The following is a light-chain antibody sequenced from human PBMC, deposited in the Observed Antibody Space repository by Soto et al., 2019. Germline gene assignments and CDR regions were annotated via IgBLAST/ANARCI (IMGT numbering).Light chain of an antibody. CDR2: VNSDGSH. Sequence: QSVLTQSPSASAPLGASVKLTCTLSSGPITYAIAWHQQQPEKGPRYLMKVNSDGSHNKGDGIPDRFSGSSSGAERYLTISSLQSEDEADYYCQTWGTAIVVFGGGTKLTVL. V-gene: IGLV4-69*01. CDR3: QTWGTAIVV. CDR1: SGPITYA. J-gene: IGLJ2*01.